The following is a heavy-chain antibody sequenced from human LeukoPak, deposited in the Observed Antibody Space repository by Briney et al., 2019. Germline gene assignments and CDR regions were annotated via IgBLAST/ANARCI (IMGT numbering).Heavy chain of an antibody. Sequence: SVKVSCKASGGTFSSYAISWVRQAPGQGLEWMGGIIPIFGTANYAQKFQGRVTITADESTSTAYMELSSLRSEDTAVYYCARDRQQIAAAGTFDYWGQGTLVTVSS. CDR2: IIPIFGTA. D-gene: IGHD6-13*01. J-gene: IGHJ4*02. CDR3: ARDRQQIAAAGTFDY. V-gene: IGHV1-69*13. CDR1: GGTFSSYA.